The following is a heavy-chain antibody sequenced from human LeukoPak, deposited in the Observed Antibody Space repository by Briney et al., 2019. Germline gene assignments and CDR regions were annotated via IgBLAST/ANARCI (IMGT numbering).Heavy chain of an antibody. Sequence: SETLSLTCTVSGGPITSHYWTWIRQSPVKGLEWFGDISNSGSTSYNPSLQSRVTISIDTSKSQFSLKLSSVTAADTAVYYCGRAALVGYFSYYYMVDWGKGTTVTVSS. D-gene: IGHD2-15*01. J-gene: IGHJ6*03. CDR3: GRAALVGYFSYYYMVD. V-gene: IGHV4-59*11. CDR1: GGPITSHY. CDR2: ISNSGST.